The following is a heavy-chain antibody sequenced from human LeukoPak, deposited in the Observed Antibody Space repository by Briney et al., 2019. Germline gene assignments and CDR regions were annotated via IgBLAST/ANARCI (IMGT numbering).Heavy chain of an antibody. CDR3: ARGLQYQLLKALGYYYMDV. CDR1: GGTFSSHA. CDR2: IIPISGTA. J-gene: IGHJ6*03. D-gene: IGHD2-2*01. Sequence: SVKVPCKASGGTFSSHAIAWVRQAPGQGPEWMGGIIPISGTANYAQKFQGRVTITTDESASTAYMELSSLTSDDTAVYYCARGLQYQLLKALGYYYMDVWGEGTTVTVSS. V-gene: IGHV1-69*05.